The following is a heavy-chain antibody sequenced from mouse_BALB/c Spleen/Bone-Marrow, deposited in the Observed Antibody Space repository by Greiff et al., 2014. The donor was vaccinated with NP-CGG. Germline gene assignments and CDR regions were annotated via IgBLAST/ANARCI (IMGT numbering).Heavy chain of an antibody. CDR1: GFTFTDYY. CDR2: IRNKANGYTT. CDR3: ARDKGGILFDY. V-gene: IGHV7-3*02. Sequence: DVMLVESGGGLVQPGGSLRLSCATSGFTFTDYYMNWVRQPPGKALEWLGFIRNKANGYTTEYSASVKGRFTISGDNSQSILYLQTNTLRAEDSATYYCARDKGGILFDYWGQGTTLTVSS. J-gene: IGHJ2*01. D-gene: IGHD1-1*02.